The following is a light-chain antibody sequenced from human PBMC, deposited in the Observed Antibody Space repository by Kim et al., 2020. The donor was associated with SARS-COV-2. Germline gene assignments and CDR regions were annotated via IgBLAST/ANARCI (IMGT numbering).Light chain of an antibody. J-gene: IGKJ2*01. Sequence: SESVGDRVTITCRASQSVSSWLAWYQQRPGKAPNLLIYKASSLESGVPSRFSGSGSGTEFTLTISSLQPDDSATYYCQQYKTYPYTFGQGTKLEI. V-gene: IGKV1-5*03. CDR1: QSVSSW. CDR2: KAS. CDR3: QQYKTYPYT.